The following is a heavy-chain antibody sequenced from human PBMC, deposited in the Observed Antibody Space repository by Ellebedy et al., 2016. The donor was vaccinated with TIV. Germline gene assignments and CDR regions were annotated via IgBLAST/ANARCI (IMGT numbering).Heavy chain of an antibody. J-gene: IGHJ4*02. CDR1: GFTFSSYP. Sequence: PGGSLRLSCAASGFTFSSYPMSWVRQAPGKGLQWVSTISGSGDSTYYTDSVKGRFTISTDNSKNTLYLKMNSLRAEATAVYYCARRTPTWGFFDYWGQGTLLTVSS. D-gene: IGHD7-27*01. CDR3: ARRTPTWGFFDY. CDR2: ISGSGDST. V-gene: IGHV3-23*01.